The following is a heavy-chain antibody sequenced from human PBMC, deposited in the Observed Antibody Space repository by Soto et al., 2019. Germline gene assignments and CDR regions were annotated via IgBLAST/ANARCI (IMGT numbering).Heavy chain of an antibody. CDR3: ARVGGFGATTIDY. J-gene: IGHJ4*02. CDR2: IYYSGST. V-gene: IGHV4-30-4*01. CDR1: GGSISSGDYY. D-gene: IGHD3-10*01. Sequence: QVQLQESGPGLVKPSQTLSLTCTVSGGSISSGDYYWSWIRQPPGKGLEWIGYIYYSGSTNYNPSLKSRVTISVDTSKNQFSLKRSSVTAADTAVYYCARVGGFGATTIDYWGQGTLVTVSS.